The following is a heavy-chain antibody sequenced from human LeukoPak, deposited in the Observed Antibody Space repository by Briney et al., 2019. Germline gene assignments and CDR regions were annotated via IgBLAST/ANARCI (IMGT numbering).Heavy chain of an antibody. CDR2: ISYDGSNK. J-gene: IGHJ4*02. CDR3: AKAVGSYTIYYFDY. V-gene: IGHV3-30*18. D-gene: IGHD2-2*02. CDR1: GFTFSSYG. Sequence: GGSLRLSCAASGFTFSSYGMHWVRQAPGKGLEWVAVISYDGSNKYYPDSVKGRFTISRDNSKNTLYLQMNSLRAEDTAVYYCAKAVGSYTIYYFDYWGQGTLVTVSS.